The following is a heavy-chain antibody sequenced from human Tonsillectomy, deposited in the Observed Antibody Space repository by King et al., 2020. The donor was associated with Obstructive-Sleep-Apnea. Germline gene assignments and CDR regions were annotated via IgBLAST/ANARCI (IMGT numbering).Heavy chain of an antibody. V-gene: IGHV4-31*03. D-gene: IGHD3-22*01. Sequence: QLQESGPGLVKPSQTLSLTCTVSGGSISSGGYYWSWIRQHPGKGLEWVGYIYYSGSTYYNPSLKSRFTISVDTPKNQFSLKLSSVTAADTAVYYCARDLSDSSGYYYDSRHDAFDIWGQGTMVTVSS. CDR3: ARDLSDSSGYYYDSRHDAFDI. CDR2: IYYSGST. CDR1: GGSISSGGYY. J-gene: IGHJ3*02.